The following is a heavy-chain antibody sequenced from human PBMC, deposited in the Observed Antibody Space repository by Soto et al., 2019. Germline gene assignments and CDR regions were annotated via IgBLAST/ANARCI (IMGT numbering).Heavy chain of an antibody. Sequence: EVQLVESGGGLVKPGGSLRLSCAASGFTFSSYSMNWVRQAPGKGLEWVSSISSSSSYIYYADSVKGRFTISRDNAKNSLYLQMNSVRAEDTAVYYCARKGQILELLMPRYYYGMDVWGQGTTVTVSS. D-gene: IGHD3-3*01. CDR3: ARKGQILELLMPRYYYGMDV. J-gene: IGHJ6*02. CDR1: GFTFSSYS. CDR2: ISSSSSYI. V-gene: IGHV3-21*01.